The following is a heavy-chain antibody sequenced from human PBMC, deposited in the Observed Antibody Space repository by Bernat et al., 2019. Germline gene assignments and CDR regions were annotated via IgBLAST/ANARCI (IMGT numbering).Heavy chain of an antibody. CDR1: GGSISSSSYY. J-gene: IGHJ5*02. CDR3: ARQRIQLWWLPPYWFDP. D-gene: IGHD5-18*01. V-gene: IGHV4-39*01. Sequence: QLQLQESGPGLVKPSETLSLTCTVSGGSISSSSYYWGWIRQPPGKGLAWIGSIYYSGSTYYNPSLKSRVTISVDTSKSQFSLKLSSVTTADTAVHYCARQRIQLWWLPPYWFDPWGRGTLVTVSS. CDR2: IYYSGST.